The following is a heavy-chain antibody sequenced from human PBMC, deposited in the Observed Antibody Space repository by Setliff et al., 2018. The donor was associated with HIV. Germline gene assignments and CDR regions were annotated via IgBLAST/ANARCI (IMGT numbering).Heavy chain of an antibody. J-gene: IGHJ3*02. CDR1: GGSFSGYC. D-gene: IGHD3-3*01. CDR3: ARRSDFWSEGDAFDI. V-gene: IGHV4-34*01. CDR2: INHSGST. Sequence: SETLSLTCAVYGGSFSGYCWSWIRQPPGKGLEWIGEINHSGSTNYNPSLKSRVTISVDTSKNQFSLKLSSVTAADTAVYYCARRSDFWSEGDAFDIWGQGTMVTVSS.